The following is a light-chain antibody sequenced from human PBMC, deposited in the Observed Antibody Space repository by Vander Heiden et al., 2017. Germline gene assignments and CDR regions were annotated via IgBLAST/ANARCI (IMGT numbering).Light chain of an antibody. CDR2: GAS. J-gene: IGKJ2*01. V-gene: IGKV3-15*01. CDR3: QQHNDGPLT. Sequence: EILMTQSPATLSVSPGERATLSCRASQSIRSNLAWYQQQPGQAPRLLIFGASTRATGIPGRFSGSGSGTEFTLTISTLQSEDFAAYYCQQHNDGPLTFGQGTKLEIK. CDR1: QSIRSN.